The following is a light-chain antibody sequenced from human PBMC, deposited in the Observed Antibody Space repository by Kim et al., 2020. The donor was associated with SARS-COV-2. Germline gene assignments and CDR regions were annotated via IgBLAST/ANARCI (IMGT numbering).Light chain of an antibody. CDR3: SSYTNTGTLI. J-gene: IGLJ2*01. V-gene: IGLV2-14*01. CDR1: SSDVGAYIC. CDR2: EVN. Sequence: GQSITISCAGSSSDVGAYICVSGYRQYPGKAPKLMIYEVNNRPLGVSDRFSGSKSGNTASLTISGLQAEDEADYFCSSYTNTGTLIFGGGTQLTVL.